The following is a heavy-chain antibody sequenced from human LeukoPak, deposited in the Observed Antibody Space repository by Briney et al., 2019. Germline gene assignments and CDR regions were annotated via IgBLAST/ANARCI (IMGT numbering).Heavy chain of an antibody. D-gene: IGHD2-2*01. Sequence: SETLSLTCTVSGGSISSYYWSWIRQPAGKGLEWIGRIYTSGSTNYNPSLKSRVTMSVDTSKNQFSLKLSSVTAADTAVYCCARDIVVVPAAIGWFDPWGQGTLVTVSS. CDR1: GGSISSYY. CDR2: IYTSGST. V-gene: IGHV4-4*07. J-gene: IGHJ5*02. CDR3: ARDIVVVPAAIGWFDP.